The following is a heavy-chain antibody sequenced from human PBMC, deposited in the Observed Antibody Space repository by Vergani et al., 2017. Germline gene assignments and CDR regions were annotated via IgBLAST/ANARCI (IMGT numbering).Heavy chain of an antibody. Sequence: EVQLVESGGGLVQPGGSLRLSCAASGFTFSSYSMNWVRQAPGKGLEWVSYISSSSTIYYADSVKGRFTISRDNAKNSLYLQMNSLRAEDTAVYYCARDMGSGFDYWGQGTLVTVSS. D-gene: IGHD3-10*01. CDR1: GFTFSSYS. CDR3: ARDMGSGFDY. V-gene: IGHV3-48*04. CDR2: ISSSSTI. J-gene: IGHJ4*02.